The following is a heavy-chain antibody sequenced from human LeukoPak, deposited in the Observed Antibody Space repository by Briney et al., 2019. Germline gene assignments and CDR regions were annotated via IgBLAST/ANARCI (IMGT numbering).Heavy chain of an antibody. J-gene: IGHJ4*02. V-gene: IGHV3-66*01. CDR2: IYSGGNT. CDR3: ARALYSGHADLFDS. D-gene: IGHD5-12*01. Sequence: GGSLRLSCAVSGFTVSGTYMSWVRQAPGKGLEWVSVIYSGGNTYYSDSVKGRFANSRDTSKNTLYLQMNSLRAEDTAVYYCARALYSGHADLFDSWGQGTLVTVSS. CDR1: GFTVSGTY.